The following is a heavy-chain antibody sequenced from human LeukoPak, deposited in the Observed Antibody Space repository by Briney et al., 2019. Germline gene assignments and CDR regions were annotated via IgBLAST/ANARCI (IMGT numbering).Heavy chain of an antibody. V-gene: IGHV1-2*02. CDR3: ARGYYYDSSGYSFDY. CDR2: INPNTNGI. Sequence: ASVRVSCKASGYTISDYFMHWVRQAPGQGLEWMGWINPNTNGINYAQKFQGRVIMTRDTSINTAYMELRSLTSDDTAVYYCARGYYYDSSGYSFDYWGQGTLVTVSS. D-gene: IGHD3-22*01. J-gene: IGHJ4*02. CDR1: GYTISDYF.